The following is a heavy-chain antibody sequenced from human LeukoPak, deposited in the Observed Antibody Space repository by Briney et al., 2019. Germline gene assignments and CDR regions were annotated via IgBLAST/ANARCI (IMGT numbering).Heavy chain of an antibody. CDR3: ARIAVAEIDY. J-gene: IGHJ4*02. V-gene: IGHV4-38-2*02. D-gene: IGHD6-19*01. Sequence: SETLSLTCTVSDYPISTGYYWGWIRQSPGKGLEWIGSFYHSGNTYYNPSLKRRVTISVDTSKNQFSLKLRSVTAADTAVYYCARIAVAEIDYWGQGTLVTVSS. CDR2: FYHSGNT. CDR1: DYPISTGYY.